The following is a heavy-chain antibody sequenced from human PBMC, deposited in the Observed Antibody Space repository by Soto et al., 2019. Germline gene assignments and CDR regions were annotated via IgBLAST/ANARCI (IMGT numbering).Heavy chain of an antibody. D-gene: IGHD3-10*01. CDR1: GYTFTSYD. CDR3: ARLLWFGESVYYYYGMDV. Sequence: ASAKVSCKASGYTFTSYDINWVRQATGQGLEWMGWMNPNSGNTGYAQKFQGRVTMTRNTSISTAYMELSSLRSEDTAVYYCARLLWFGESVYYYYGMDVWGQGTTVTVSS. V-gene: IGHV1-8*01. CDR2: MNPNSGNT. J-gene: IGHJ6*02.